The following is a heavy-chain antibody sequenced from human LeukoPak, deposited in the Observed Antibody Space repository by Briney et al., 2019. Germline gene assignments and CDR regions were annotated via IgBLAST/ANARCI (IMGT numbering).Heavy chain of an antibody. D-gene: IGHD3-3*01. V-gene: IGHV3-30*02. CDR3: AEDGTIFGVTYLDY. J-gene: IGHJ4*02. Sequence: PGGSLRLSCVASGFTFSSYGMHWVRQAPGKGLEWVAFIPYDGRNQYFADSVKGRFTISRDISKNTLHLQMNSLRTEDTAVYYCAEDGTIFGVTYLDYWGQGTLVTVSS. CDR2: IPYDGRNQ. CDR1: GFTFSSYG.